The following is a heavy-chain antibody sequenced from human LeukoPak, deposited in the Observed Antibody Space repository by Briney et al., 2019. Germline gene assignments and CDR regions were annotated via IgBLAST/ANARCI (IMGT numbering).Heavy chain of an antibody. D-gene: IGHD2-2*01. V-gene: IGHV1-2*02. CDR1: GYTFTGYY. CDR2: INPNSGGT. Sequence: ASVKVSCKASGYTFTGYYMHWVRQAPGQGLEWMGWINPNSGGTNYAQKFQGRVTMTRDTSISTAYMELSSLRSEDTAVYYCAIFTGIVVVPVPYWGQGTLVTVSS. CDR3: AIFTGIVVVPVPY. J-gene: IGHJ4*02.